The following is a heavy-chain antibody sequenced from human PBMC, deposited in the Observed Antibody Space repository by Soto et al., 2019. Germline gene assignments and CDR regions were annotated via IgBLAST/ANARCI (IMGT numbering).Heavy chain of an antibody. CDR1: GGTFSSYA. D-gene: IGHD2-15*01. CDR2: IIPIFGTA. Sequence: QVQLVQSGAEVKKPGSSVKVSCKASGGTFSSYAISWVRQAPGQGLEWMGGIIPIFGTANYAQKFQGRVTITADESTSTAYMELSSLRSEDTAVYYCARVIRYCSGGSCYPPQYYFDYWVQGTLVTVSS. J-gene: IGHJ4*02. CDR3: ARVIRYCSGGSCYPPQYYFDY. V-gene: IGHV1-69*01.